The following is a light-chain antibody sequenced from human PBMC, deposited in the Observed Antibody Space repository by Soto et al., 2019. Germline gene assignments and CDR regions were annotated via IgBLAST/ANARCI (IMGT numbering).Light chain of an antibody. Sequence: QSALTQPASVSGSPGQSITISCTGTSSDVGGYKYVSWYQQHPGKAPKLMIYDVSNRPSGVSNRFSGSKSGNTASLTISGLQAEDEADYYFSSYTSSSTYVFGTGTKLTVL. CDR3: SSYTSSSTYV. CDR2: DVS. V-gene: IGLV2-14*03. J-gene: IGLJ1*01. CDR1: SSDVGGYKY.